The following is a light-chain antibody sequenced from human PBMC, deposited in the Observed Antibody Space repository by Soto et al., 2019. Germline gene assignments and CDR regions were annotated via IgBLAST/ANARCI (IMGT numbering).Light chain of an antibody. J-gene: IGLJ2*01. V-gene: IGLV2-23*01. CDR1: SSDVGSYNR. Sequence: QSALTQPASVSGSPGQSITISCTGTSSDVGSYNRVSRYQQHPGKAPKLMIYEGSKRPSGVSNRFSGSKSGNTASLTLSGLQAEDEADYYCCSYAGSSSHVVFGGGTKLTVL. CDR3: CSYAGSSSHVV. CDR2: EGS.